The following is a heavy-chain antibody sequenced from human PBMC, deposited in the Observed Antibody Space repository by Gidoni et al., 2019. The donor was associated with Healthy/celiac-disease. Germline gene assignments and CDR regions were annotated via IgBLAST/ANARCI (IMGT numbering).Heavy chain of an antibody. CDR2: ISYDGSNK. V-gene: IGHV3-30*01. J-gene: IGHJ1*01. CDR3: AREGRGDSSSWGKYFQH. D-gene: IGHD6-13*01. Sequence: QVQLVESGGGVVQPGRSLRLSCAASGFTFSSYAMHWVRQAPGKGLEWVAVISYDGSNKYYADSVKGRVTISRDNSKNTLYLQMNSLRAEDTAVYYCAREGRGDSSSWGKYFQHWGQGTLVTVSS. CDR1: GFTFSSYA.